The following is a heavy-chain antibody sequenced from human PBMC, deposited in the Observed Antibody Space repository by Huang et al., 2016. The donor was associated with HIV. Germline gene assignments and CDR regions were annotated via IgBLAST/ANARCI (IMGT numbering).Heavy chain of an antibody. CDR2: INDNGYT. D-gene: IGHD6-13*01. J-gene: IGHJ2*01. CDR3: ARASWYEPRSWYFGL. CDR1: GGSVSGHY. V-gene: IGHV4-34*01. Sequence: QVQLQQWGAGLLKPSETLSLTCAVYGGSVSGHYWSWIRQPPGKGLEWIAEINDNGYTNYNPSLKSRVTISVHTSRNQLSLKLNSVTAADAAVYYCARASWYEPRSWYFGLWGRGTLVTVSS.